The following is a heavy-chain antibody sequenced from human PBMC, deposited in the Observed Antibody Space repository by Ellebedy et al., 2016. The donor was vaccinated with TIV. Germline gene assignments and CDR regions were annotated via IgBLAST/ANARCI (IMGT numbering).Heavy chain of an antibody. CDR3: ARVRIGYYDSTGPAT. V-gene: IGHV4-39*01. J-gene: IGHJ5*02. Sequence: MPSETLSLTCTVSGASIRTSSYYWGWIRQPPGKGLEWIGSIYYSGSPNYNLSLMSRITISVDTSKNQFSLRLSSVTAADTAVYYCARVRIGYYDSTGPATWGQGTLVTVTP. CDR2: IYYSGSP. CDR1: GASIRTSSYY. D-gene: IGHD3-22*01.